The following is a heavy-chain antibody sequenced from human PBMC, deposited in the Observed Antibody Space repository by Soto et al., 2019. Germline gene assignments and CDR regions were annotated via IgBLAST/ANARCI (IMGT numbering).Heavy chain of an antibody. V-gene: IGHV3-7*03. CDR2: IKEDGSEK. D-gene: IGHD5-18*01. Sequence: GGSLRLSCAASGFTFSNYWMSWVRQAPGKGLEWVANIKEDGSEKFYVGSVKGRFTISRDNAKNSLCLQMNSLRAEDTAVYYCAREWYLAPLLELWLSSVRKKYYYYGMDVWGQGTTVTVSS. J-gene: IGHJ6*02. CDR1: GFTFSNYW. CDR3: AREWYLAPLLELWLSSVRKKYYYYGMDV.